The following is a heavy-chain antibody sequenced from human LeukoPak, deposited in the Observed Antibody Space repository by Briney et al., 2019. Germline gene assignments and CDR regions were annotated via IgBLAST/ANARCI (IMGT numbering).Heavy chain of an antibody. J-gene: IGHJ4*02. CDR1: GGSFSGYY. Sequence: SETPSLTCAVYGGSFSGYYWSWIRQPPGKGLEWIGEINHSGSTNYNPSLKSRVTISVDTSKNQFSLKLSSVTAADTAVYYCARGPIVVVPAAGGYYFDYWGQGTLVTVSS. D-gene: IGHD2-2*01. CDR3: ARGPIVVVPAAGGYYFDY. V-gene: IGHV4-34*01. CDR2: INHSGST.